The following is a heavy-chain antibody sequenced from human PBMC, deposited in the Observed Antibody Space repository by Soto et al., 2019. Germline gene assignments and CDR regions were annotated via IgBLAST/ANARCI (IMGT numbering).Heavy chain of an antibody. J-gene: IGHJ6*04. D-gene: IGHD3-3*01. Sequence: SETLSLTCTVSGGSISSSSYYWGWIRQPPGKGLEWIGSIYYSGSTYYNPSLKSRVTISGDTSKNQFSLKLSSVTAADTAVYYGARIGWPYYDFWSGYLGTMDVWGKGTTVTVSS. CDR1: GGSISSSSYY. CDR2: IYYSGST. CDR3: ARIGWPYYDFWSGYLGTMDV. V-gene: IGHV4-39*01.